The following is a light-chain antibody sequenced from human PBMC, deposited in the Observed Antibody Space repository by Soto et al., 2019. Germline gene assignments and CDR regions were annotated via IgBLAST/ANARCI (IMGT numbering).Light chain of an antibody. CDR3: QQYNNWPWT. CDR1: QSVSSN. J-gene: IGKJ1*01. CDR2: GAS. V-gene: IGKV3-15*01. Sequence: EIVMTQSPATLSVSPGERATPSCRASQSVSSNLAWYQQKPGQAPRLLISGASTRATGIPARFSGSGSGTEFTLTISSLQSEDFAVYYCQQYNNWPWTFGQGTKV.